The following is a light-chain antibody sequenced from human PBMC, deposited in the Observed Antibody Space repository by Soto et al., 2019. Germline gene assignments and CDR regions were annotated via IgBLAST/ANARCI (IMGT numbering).Light chain of an antibody. Sequence: QSVLTQPRSVSGSAAQSVTISCTGTSSDVGGYNHVSWYQQHPGKAPKLMIYDVSKRPSGVPDRFSGSKSGDTASLTISGLQAEDEADYYCCSYAGTYPPYVLGTGTKVTVL. CDR3: CSYAGTYPPYV. J-gene: IGLJ1*01. CDR1: SSDVGGYNH. CDR2: DVS. V-gene: IGLV2-11*01.